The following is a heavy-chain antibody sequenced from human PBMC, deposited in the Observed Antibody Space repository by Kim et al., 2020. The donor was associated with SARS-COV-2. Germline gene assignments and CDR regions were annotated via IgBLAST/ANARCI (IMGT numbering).Heavy chain of an antibody. CDR1: GYTFTSHY. Sequence: ASVKVSCKASGYTFTSHYMHWVRQAPGQGLEWMGKINPSGGGTSYAQKFQGRVIMTRDTSTSTVYMELSSLRSEDTAVYYCARTSRSGYEAKDWGQGTLVTVSS. J-gene: IGHJ4*02. CDR3: ARTSRSGYEAKD. D-gene: IGHD5-12*01. V-gene: IGHV1-46*01. CDR2: INPSGGGT.